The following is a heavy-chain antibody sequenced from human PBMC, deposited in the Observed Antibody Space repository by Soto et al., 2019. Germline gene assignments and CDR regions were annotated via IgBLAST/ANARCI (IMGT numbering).Heavy chain of an antibody. V-gene: IGHV3-30*18. Sequence: GGSLRLSCAASGFTFSTYGMHWVRQAPGKGLEWVAVISYDGSNKYYADSVKGRFTISRDNSKNTLYLQMNSLRAEDTAVYYCAKDRGSYFDYWGQGTLVTVSS. CDR3: AKDRGSYFDY. CDR2: ISYDGSNK. CDR1: GFTFSTYG. D-gene: IGHD1-26*01. J-gene: IGHJ4*02.